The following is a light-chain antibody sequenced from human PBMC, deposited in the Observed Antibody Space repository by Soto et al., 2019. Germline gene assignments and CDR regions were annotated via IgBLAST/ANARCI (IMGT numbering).Light chain of an antibody. CDR3: MQATQSSWT. CDR1: QSLVHNDGNTY. V-gene: IGKV2-24*01. CDR2: KVS. J-gene: IGKJ1*01. Sequence: DIVMTQTPLSSPVTLGQAASISCRSSQSLVHNDGNTYLRWFKQRPGEPPRLLIYKVSDRFSGVPDRFSGSGAGTDFTLTISRVEAEDVGVYYCMQATQSSWTFVQGTKVEI.